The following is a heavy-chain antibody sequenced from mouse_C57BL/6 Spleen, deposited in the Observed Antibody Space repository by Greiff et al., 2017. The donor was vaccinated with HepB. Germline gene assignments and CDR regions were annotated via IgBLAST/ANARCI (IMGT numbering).Heavy chain of an antibody. V-gene: IGHV2-9-1*01. CDR1: GFSLTSYA. J-gene: IGHJ1*03. CDR2: IWTGGGT. CDR3: ARLITTVVENWYFDV. D-gene: IGHD1-1*01. Sequence: VKLVDSGPGLVAPSQSLSITCTVSGFSLTSYAISWVRQPPGKGLEWLGVIWTGGGTNYNSALKSRLSISKDNSKSQVFLKMNSLQTDDTARYYCARLITTVVENWYFDVWGTGTTVTVSS.